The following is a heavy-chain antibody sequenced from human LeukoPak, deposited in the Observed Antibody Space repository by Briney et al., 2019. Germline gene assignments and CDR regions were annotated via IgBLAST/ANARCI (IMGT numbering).Heavy chain of an antibody. CDR3: ARDAGGSGSYYSRHDY. D-gene: IGHD3-10*01. J-gene: IGHJ4*02. CDR1: GGSISSYY. Sequence: PPETLSLTCTVSGGSISSYYWSWIRQPAGKGLEWIGRFYTTGSTNYNPSLKSRVTMSIDTSKNQFSLKLTSVTAADTAMYYCARDAGGSGSYYSRHDYWGQGTLVTVSS. V-gene: IGHV4-4*07. CDR2: FYTTGST.